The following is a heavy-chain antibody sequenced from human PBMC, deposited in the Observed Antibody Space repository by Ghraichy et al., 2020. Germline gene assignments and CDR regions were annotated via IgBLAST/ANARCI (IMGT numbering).Heavy chain of an antibody. CDR1: GFTFSSYA. D-gene: IGHD3-10*01. Sequence: GESLNISCAASGFTFSSYAMSWVRQAPGKGLEWVSAISGSGGSTYYADSVKGRFTISRDNSKNMLYLQMNSLRAEDTAVYYCAKDRGSGSWYYYGMDVWGQGTTVTVSS. V-gene: IGHV3-23*01. CDR3: AKDRGSGSWYYYGMDV. J-gene: IGHJ6*02. CDR2: ISGSGGST.